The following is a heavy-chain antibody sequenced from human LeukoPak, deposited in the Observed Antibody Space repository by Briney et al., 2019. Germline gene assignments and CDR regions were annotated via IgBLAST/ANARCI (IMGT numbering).Heavy chain of an antibody. Sequence: ASVKVSCKASGYTFTSYGISWVRQAPGQGLEWMGIINPSGGSTSYAQKFQGRVTMTRDTSISTAYMELSRLRSDDPAVYYCARYYYDSSGYYHHDAFDIWGQGTMVTVSS. V-gene: IGHV1-46*01. J-gene: IGHJ3*02. CDR1: GYTFTSYG. CDR2: INPSGGST. CDR3: ARYYYDSSGYYHHDAFDI. D-gene: IGHD3-22*01.